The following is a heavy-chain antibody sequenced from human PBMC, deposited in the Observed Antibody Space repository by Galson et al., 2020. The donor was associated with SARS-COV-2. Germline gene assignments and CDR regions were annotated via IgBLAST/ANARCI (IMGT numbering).Heavy chain of an antibody. CDR3: ARHMVRGDGSHINWFDP. D-gene: IGHD3-10*01. CDR2: ISSSGSTI. V-gene: IGHV3-11*01. CDR1: GFTFSDYY. J-gene: IGHJ5*02. Sequence: GGSLRLSCAASGFTFSDYYMSWIRQAPGKGLEWVSYISSSGSTIYYADSVKGRFTISRDNAKNSLYLQMNSLRAEDTAVYYCARHMVRGDGSHINWFDPWGQGTLVTVSS.